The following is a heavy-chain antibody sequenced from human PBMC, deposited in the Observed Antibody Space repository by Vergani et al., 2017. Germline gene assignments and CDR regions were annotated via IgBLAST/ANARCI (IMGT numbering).Heavy chain of an antibody. CDR2: IHYSENT. J-gene: IGHJ5*02. D-gene: IGHD6-19*01. CDR1: GGPMSGYY. CDR3: ASGTHSGQRADR. V-gene: IGHV4-59*01. Sequence: QVRLQESGPGLVKPSETLSPTCSVFGGPMSGYYWSWIRQPPGKELEWIGSIHYSENTNYNPSLKTRVTISVDTSKNQFSLTLTSVTAADTAVCYCASGTHSGQRADRWGQGILVTVTS.